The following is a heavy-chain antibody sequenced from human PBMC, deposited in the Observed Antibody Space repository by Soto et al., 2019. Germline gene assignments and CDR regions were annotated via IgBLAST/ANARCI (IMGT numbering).Heavy chain of an antibody. D-gene: IGHD2-2*01. J-gene: IGHJ6*02. CDR3: ARGFSSTILGLYYYYGMDV. CDR2: IIPIFGTA. Sequence: GASVKVSCKASGYTFTSYYMHWVRQAPGQGLEWMGGIIPIFGTANYAQKFQGRVTITADESTSTAYMELSSLRSEDTAVYYCARGFSSTILGLYYYYGMDVWGQGTTVTVSS. V-gene: IGHV1-69*13. CDR1: GYTFTSYY.